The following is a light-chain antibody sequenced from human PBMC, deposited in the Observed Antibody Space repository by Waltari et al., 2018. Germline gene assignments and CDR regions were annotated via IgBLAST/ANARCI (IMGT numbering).Light chain of an antibody. CDR2: EDD. CDR3: QAWDTNTVF. CDR1: KLGGRH. J-gene: IGLJ2*01. Sequence: SYELTQPPSVSVSPGQAATITCSGDKLGGRHVGWYQQRPGQSHVLVMYEDDVRPSGIPERFAGSNSGNTATLTIGRAQARDEADYYCQAWDTNTVFFGGGTRLTVL. V-gene: IGLV3-1*01.